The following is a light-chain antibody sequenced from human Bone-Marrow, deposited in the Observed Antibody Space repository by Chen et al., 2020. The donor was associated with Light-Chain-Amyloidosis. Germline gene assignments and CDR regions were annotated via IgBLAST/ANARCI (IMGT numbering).Light chain of an antibody. CDR3: QVWDRSSDRPV. Sequence: SYVLTLPSSVSVAPGQKATMACWGNNIVSTSVHWYQQTPGQAPLLVVYDDSDRPSGIPERLSGSNSGNTATLTISRVEAGDEADYYCQVWDRSSDRPVFGGGTKLTVL. J-gene: IGLJ3*02. V-gene: IGLV3-21*02. CDR1: NIVSTS. CDR2: DDS.